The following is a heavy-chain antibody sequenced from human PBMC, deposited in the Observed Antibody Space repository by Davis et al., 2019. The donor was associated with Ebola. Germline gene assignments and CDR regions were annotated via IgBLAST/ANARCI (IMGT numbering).Heavy chain of an antibody. Sequence: ASVKVSCKASGYTFTSYAMHWVRQAPGQRLEWMGWINAGNGNTKYSQKFQGRVTITRDTSASTAYMELSSLRSADTAVYYCVTGVTVTTFYYYGMDVWGQGTTVTVSS. V-gene: IGHV1-3*01. CDR2: INAGNGNT. D-gene: IGHD4-11*01. CDR3: VTGVTVTTFYYYGMDV. J-gene: IGHJ6*02. CDR1: GYTFTSYA.